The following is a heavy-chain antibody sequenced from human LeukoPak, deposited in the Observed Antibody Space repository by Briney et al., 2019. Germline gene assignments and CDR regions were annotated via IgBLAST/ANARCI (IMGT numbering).Heavy chain of an antibody. CDR2: INSDGSST. V-gene: IGHV3-74*01. Sequence: GGSLRLSCAASGFIFSSYWMHWVRQAPGKGLVWVSRINSDGSSTSYTDSVKGRFTISRDNAKNTLYLQMNSLRAEDTAVYYCARRVVVPAAPYYFDYWGQGTLATVSS. D-gene: IGHD2-2*01. J-gene: IGHJ4*02. CDR1: GFIFSSYW. CDR3: ARRVVVPAAPYYFDY.